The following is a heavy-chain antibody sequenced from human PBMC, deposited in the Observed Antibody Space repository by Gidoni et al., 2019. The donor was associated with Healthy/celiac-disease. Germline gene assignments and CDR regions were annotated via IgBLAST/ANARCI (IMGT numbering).Heavy chain of an antibody. Sequence: EVQLVESGGGLVKPGGSLRLSCAAPGFTFSNAWLSWVRQAPGKGLEWVVRIKSKTDGGTTDYAAPVKGRFTISRDDSKNTLYLQMNSLKTEDTAVYYCTTDTAMIVEWDYYGMDVWGQGTTVTVSS. CDR2: IKSKTDGGTT. J-gene: IGHJ6*02. V-gene: IGHV3-15*01. CDR3: TTDTAMIVEWDYYGMDV. CDR1: GFTFSNAW. D-gene: IGHD3-22*01.